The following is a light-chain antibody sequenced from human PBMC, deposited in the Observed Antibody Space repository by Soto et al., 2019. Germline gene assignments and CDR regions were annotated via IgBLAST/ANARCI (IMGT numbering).Light chain of an antibody. CDR2: GAS. CDR1: QSVSSN. V-gene: IGKV3-15*01. J-gene: IGKJ1*01. Sequence: EIVMTQSPGTLSVSPGERATLSCRARQSVSSNLACYQQKPGQAPRLLIYGASTRSTGIPARFSGSGSGTEFTLTISSLQSEDFAVYYCQHYTSWTPWTFGEGTKVEIK. CDR3: QHYTSWTPWT.